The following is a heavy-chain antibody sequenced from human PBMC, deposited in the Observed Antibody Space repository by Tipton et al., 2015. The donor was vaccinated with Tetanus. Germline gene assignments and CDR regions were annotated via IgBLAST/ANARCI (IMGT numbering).Heavy chain of an antibody. D-gene: IGHD3-3*01. V-gene: IGHV4-39*01. CDR2: IYYSGST. CDR3: ARQTRFDFWSGYSDAFDI. CDR1: GGSISSRSHY. J-gene: IGHJ3*02. Sequence: GLVKPSETLSLICTVSGGSISSRSHYWGWIRQPPGKGLEWIGSIYYSGSTYYNPSLKSRVTISVDTSKSQFSLKLSSVTAADTAVYYCARQTRFDFWSGYSDAFDIWGQGTMVTVSS.